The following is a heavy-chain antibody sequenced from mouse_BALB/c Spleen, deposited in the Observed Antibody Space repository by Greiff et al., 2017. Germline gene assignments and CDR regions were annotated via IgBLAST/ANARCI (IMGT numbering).Heavy chain of an antibody. V-gene: IGHV7-3*02. CDR3: ASLGSSWYFDV. CDR1: GFTFTDYY. CDR2: IRNKANGYTT. Sequence: EVKVVESGGGLVQPGGSLRLSCATSGFTFTDYYMSWVRQPPGKALEWLGFIRNKANGYTTEYSASVKGRFTISRDNSQSILYLQMNTLRAEDSATYYCASLGSSWYFDVWGAGTTVTVSS. D-gene: IGHD1-1*01. J-gene: IGHJ1*01.